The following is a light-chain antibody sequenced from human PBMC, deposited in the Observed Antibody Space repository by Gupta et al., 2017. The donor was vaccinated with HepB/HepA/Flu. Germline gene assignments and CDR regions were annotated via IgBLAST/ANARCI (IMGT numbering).Light chain of an antibody. CDR3: QQRSNWPEWT. CDR2: DAS. Sequence: EIVLTQSPATLSLSPGERATLSCRASQSVSNYLAWYQQRPGQAPRLLIYDASNRDTGIPARFSGSRSGTYFTLTTSSREPEDFAVYYCQQRSNWPEWTFGQGTKVEIK. J-gene: IGKJ1*01. V-gene: IGKV3-11*01. CDR1: QSVSNY.